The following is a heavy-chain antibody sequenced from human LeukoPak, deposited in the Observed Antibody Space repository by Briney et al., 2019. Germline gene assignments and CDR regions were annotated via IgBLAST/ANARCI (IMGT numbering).Heavy chain of an antibody. CDR3: ARDSSGYAWFDP. CDR1: GYSISSGYY. D-gene: IGHD3-22*01. J-gene: IGHJ5*02. CDR2: IYHSGST. V-gene: IGHV4-38-2*02. Sequence: SETLSLTCTVSGYSISSGYYWGWIRQPPGKGLEWIGSIYHSGSTYYNPSFKSRVTISVDTSKNQFSLKLSSVTAADTAVYYCARDSSGYAWFDPWGQGTLVTVSS.